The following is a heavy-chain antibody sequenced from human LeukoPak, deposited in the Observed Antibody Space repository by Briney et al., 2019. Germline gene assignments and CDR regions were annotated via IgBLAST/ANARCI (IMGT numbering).Heavy chain of an antibody. CDR2: ISYDGSNK. J-gene: IGHJ4*02. CDR1: GFTFSSYA. D-gene: IGHD1-26*01. V-gene: IGHV3-30*04. Sequence: PGGSLRLSCAASGFTFSSYAMHWVRQAPGKGLEWVAVISYDGSNKYYADSVKGRFTISRDNSKNTPYLQMNSLRAEDTAVYYCARDSGSYGPLTYYFDYWGQGTLVTVSS. CDR3: ARDSGSYGPLTYYFDY.